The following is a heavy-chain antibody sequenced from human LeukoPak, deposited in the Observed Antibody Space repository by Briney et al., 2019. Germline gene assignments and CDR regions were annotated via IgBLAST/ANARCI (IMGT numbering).Heavy chain of an antibody. CDR1: GFTFSSYA. V-gene: IGHV3-72*01. CDR3: ARGVAYHAFDI. Sequence: GGSLRLSCAASGFTFSSYAMSWVRQAPGKGLEWVGRIRNKANSYTTEYAASVKGRFSISRDDSKNSLYLQMNSLKTEDTAVYYCARGVAYHAFDIWGQGTMVTVSS. J-gene: IGHJ3*02. D-gene: IGHD5-12*01. CDR2: IRNKANSYTT.